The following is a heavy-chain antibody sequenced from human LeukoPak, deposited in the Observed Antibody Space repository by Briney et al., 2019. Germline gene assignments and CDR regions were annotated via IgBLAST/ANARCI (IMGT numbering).Heavy chain of an antibody. CDR1: GFTFSNYA. CDR3: AKDDYYDTSGYRD. Sequence: GGSLRLSCAASGFTFSNYAMSWVRQAPGKGLEWVSVMSSGGYSEYYSDSVRGRFTISRDNSKDTLYLQMNSLRAEDTAVYYCAKDDYYDTSGYRDWGQGTLVTVSS. CDR2: MSSGGYSE. V-gene: IGHV3-23*01. J-gene: IGHJ4*02. D-gene: IGHD3-22*01.